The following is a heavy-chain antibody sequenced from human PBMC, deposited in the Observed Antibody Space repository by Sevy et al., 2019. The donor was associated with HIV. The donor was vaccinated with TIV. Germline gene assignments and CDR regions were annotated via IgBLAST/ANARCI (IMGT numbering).Heavy chain of an antibody. CDR1: GFTFSSYA. D-gene: IGHD1-26*01. Sequence: GGSLRLSCAASGFTFSSYAMSWVRQAPGKGLEWVSAISGSGGSTYYADSVKGRFTISRDNSKNTLYLQMNSLRAEDTVVYYCAKGGCEVGATGGPGPFDYWGQGTLVTVSS. CDR2: ISGSGGST. V-gene: IGHV3-23*01. CDR3: AKGGCEVGATGGPGPFDY. J-gene: IGHJ4*02.